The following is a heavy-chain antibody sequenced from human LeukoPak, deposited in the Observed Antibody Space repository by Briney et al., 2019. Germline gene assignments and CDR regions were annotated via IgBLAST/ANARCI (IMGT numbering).Heavy chain of an antibody. CDR1: GGSFSGYY. V-gene: IGHV4-34*01. D-gene: IGHD6-13*01. Sequence: SETLSLTCAVYGGSFSGYYWSWIRQPPGKGLEWIGEINHSGSTNYNPSLKSRVTISVDTSKNQFSLKLSSMTAADTAVYYCARGRVLKYSSSWLDYWGQGTLVTVSS. CDR2: INHSGST. CDR3: ARGRVLKYSSSWLDY. J-gene: IGHJ4*02.